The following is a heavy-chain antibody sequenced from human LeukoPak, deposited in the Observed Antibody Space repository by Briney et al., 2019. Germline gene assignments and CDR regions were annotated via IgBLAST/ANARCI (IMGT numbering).Heavy chain of an antibody. CDR1: GGSFSGYY. Sequence: PSETLSLTCAVYGGSFSGYYWSWIRQPPGKGLEWIGEINHSGSTNYNPSLKSRVTISVDTSKNQFSLKLSSVTAADTAVYYCARRIRFLTGGWFDPWGQGTLVTVSS. D-gene: IGHD3-3*01. J-gene: IGHJ5*02. V-gene: IGHV4-34*01. CDR3: ARRIRFLTGGWFDP. CDR2: INHSGST.